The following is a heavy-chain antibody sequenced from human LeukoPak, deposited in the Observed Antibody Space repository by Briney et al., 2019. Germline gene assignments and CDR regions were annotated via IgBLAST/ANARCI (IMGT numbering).Heavy chain of an antibody. CDR1: GGSISSGSYY. Sequence: SETLSLTCTVSGGSISSGSYYWSWIRQPAGKGLEWIGRIYTSGSTNYNPSLKSRVTISVDTSKNQFSLKLSSVAAADTAVCYCARDRPPHDYSIHYYYYYYMDVWGKGTTVTVSS. J-gene: IGHJ6*03. CDR3: ARDRPPHDYSIHYYYYYYMDV. V-gene: IGHV4-61*02. D-gene: IGHD4-11*01. CDR2: IYTSGST.